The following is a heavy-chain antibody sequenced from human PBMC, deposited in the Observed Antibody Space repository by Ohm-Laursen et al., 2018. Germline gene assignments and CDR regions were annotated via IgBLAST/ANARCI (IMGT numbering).Heavy chain of an antibody. V-gene: IGHV3-23*01. CDR2: VSGSGDST. J-gene: IGHJ4*02. CDR1: GFTFRSYA. Sequence: SLRLSCSAPGFTFRSYAMSWVRQAPGKGLEWVSAVSGSGDSTYYAGSVKGRFTISRDNSKNTLYLQMNSLRAEDTAVYYCAKVFKRCGGDCPYYFDYWGQGTLVTVSS. CDR3: AKVFKRCGGDCPYYFDY. D-gene: IGHD2-21*02.